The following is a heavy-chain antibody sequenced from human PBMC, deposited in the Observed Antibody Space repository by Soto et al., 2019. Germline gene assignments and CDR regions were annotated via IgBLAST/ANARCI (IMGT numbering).Heavy chain of an antibody. CDR3: ARGSRIVGATHYYGMDV. J-gene: IGHJ6*02. D-gene: IGHD1-26*01. Sequence: GESLKISCKGSGYSFTSYWISWVRQMPGKGLEWMGRIDPSDSYTNYSPSFQGHVTISADKSISTAYLQWSSLKASDTAMYYCARGSRIVGATHYYGMDVWGQGTTVTAP. CDR2: IDPSDSYT. V-gene: IGHV5-10-1*01. CDR1: GYSFTSYW.